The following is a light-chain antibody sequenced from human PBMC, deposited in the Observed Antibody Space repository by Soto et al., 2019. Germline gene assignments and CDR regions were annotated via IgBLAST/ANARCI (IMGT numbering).Light chain of an antibody. CDR3: SSFGATNNV. V-gene: IGLV2-8*01. J-gene: IGLJ1*01. Sequence: QSALTQPPSASGSPGQSVTISCTGTSGDVGTYNYVSWYQQHPGKAPKLIIYEVTTRPSGVPDRFSGSKSGNTASLTVSGLQAEDEADYYCSSFGATNNVFGTGTKLTVL. CDR1: SGDVGTYNY. CDR2: EVT.